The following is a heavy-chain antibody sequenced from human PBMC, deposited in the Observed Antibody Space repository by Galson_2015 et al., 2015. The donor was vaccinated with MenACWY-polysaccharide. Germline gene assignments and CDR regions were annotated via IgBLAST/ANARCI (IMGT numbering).Heavy chain of an antibody. Sequence: SLRLSCAASGFTFSNAWMSWVRQAPGKGLDWVGRIKSKYDGGTIAYAAPVKGRFTISRDDSKNTLYLQMNSLKAEDTAVYYCATDPDYEIDYWGQGTLVTVSS. CDR1: GFTFSNAW. V-gene: IGHV3-15*01. J-gene: IGHJ4*02. CDR2: IKSKYDGGTI. CDR3: ATDPDYEIDY. D-gene: IGHD4-17*01.